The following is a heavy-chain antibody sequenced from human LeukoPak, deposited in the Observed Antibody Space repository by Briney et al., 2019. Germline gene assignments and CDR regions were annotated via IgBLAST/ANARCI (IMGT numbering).Heavy chain of an antibody. CDR1: GGSISSSNW. Sequence: SETLSLTCAVSGGSISSSNWWSWVRQPPGKGLEWIGEIYHSGSTNYNPSLKSRVTILVDKSKNQFSLKLSSVTAADTAVYYCAGGSGSYYNYFCYWGQGTLVTVSS. CDR3: AGGSGSYYNYFCY. D-gene: IGHD3-10*01. V-gene: IGHV4-4*02. J-gene: IGHJ4*02. CDR2: IYHSGST.